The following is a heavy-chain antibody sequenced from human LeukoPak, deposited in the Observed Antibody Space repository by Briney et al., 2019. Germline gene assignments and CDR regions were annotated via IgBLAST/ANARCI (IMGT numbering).Heavy chain of an antibody. V-gene: IGHV3-66*01. Sequence: GGTLRLSCAASGFTFSSYGMSWVRQAPGKGLEWVSVLYSGGSTYYADSVKGRFTISRDNSKNTLYLQMNSLRAEDTAVYYCARDAGIIGLSTEIDYWGQGTLVTVSS. D-gene: IGHD3-10*01. CDR3: ARDAGIIGLSTEIDY. CDR2: LYSGGST. CDR1: GFTFSSYG. J-gene: IGHJ4*02.